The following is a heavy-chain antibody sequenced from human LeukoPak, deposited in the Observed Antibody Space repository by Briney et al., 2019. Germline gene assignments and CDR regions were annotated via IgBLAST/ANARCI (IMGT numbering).Heavy chain of an antibody. CDR2: IYHSGFT. D-gene: IGHD5-12*01. J-gene: IGHJ2*01. CDR3: ARDQRCSRYDGGCDQWFFGL. CDR1: GGSISGYY. V-gene: IGHV4-59*01. Sequence: PSETLSLTCTVSGGSISGYYWSWLRQPPGKGLEWIGYIYHSGFTDYNPSLRSRVTISVDTSMNQFSLRLTSATAADTAVYYCARDQRCSRYDGGCDQWFFGLWGRGTLITVSS.